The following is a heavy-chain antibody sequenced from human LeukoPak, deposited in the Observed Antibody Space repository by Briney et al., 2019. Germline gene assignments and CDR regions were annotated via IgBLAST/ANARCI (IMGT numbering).Heavy chain of an antibody. D-gene: IGHD3-10*01. J-gene: IGHJ5*02. CDR1: GFSFSNYG. CDR3: ARVGSMVRAVMGQNWPDP. Sequence: GMSLRLSCAASGFSFSNYGMHWVRQAPGKGLEWVAVIWYDGNTEYYADSVRGRFTISRDDSNNTVYLQMNSLRDEDTAVYYCARVGSMVRAVMGQNWPDPWGQGTLVTVSS. V-gene: IGHV3-33*01. CDR2: IWYDGNTE.